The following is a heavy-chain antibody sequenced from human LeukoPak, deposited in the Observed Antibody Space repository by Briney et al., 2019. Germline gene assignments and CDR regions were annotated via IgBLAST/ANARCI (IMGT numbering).Heavy chain of an antibody. CDR3: AREGVSYYDSSGYYSQAADY. J-gene: IGHJ4*02. D-gene: IGHD3-22*01. CDR2: INPSGGST. CDR1: GYTFTSYY. V-gene: IGHV1-46*01. Sequence: GASVKVSCKASGYTFTSYYMHWVRQAPGQGLEWMGIINPSGGSTSYAQKFQGRVTMTRDMSTSTVYMELSSLGSEDTAVYYCAREGVSYYDSSGYYSQAADYWGQGTLVTVSS.